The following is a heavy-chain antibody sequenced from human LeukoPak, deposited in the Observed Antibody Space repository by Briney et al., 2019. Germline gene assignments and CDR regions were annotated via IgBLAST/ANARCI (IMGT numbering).Heavy chain of an antibody. D-gene: IGHD6-6*01. CDR2: IIPIFGTA. Sequence: SVKVSCKASGGTFSSYAISWVRQAPGQGLEWMGGIIPIFGTANYAQKFQGRVTITADESTSTAYMELSSLRSEDTAVYYCARDILGPQSVYQLHTSGYFDYWGQGTLVTVSS. V-gene: IGHV1-69*13. J-gene: IGHJ4*02. CDR1: GGTFSSYA. CDR3: ARDILGPQSVYQLHTSGYFDY.